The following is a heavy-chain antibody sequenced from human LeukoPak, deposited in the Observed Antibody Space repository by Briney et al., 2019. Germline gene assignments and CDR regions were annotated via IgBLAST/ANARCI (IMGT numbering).Heavy chain of an antibody. Sequence: SETLSLTCTVSGGSISSYYWSWIRQPPGKGLEWIGYIYYSGSTNYNPSLKSRVTISVDTSKNQFSLKLSSVTAADTAVYYCAREVQLERRPDAFDIRGQGTMVTVSS. CDR3: AREVQLERRPDAFDI. J-gene: IGHJ3*02. V-gene: IGHV4-59*01. D-gene: IGHD1-1*01. CDR1: GGSISSYY. CDR2: IYYSGST.